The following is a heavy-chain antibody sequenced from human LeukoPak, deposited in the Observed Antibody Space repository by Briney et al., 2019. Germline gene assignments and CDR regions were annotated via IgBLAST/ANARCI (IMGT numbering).Heavy chain of an antibody. CDR3: ARLTTMTTTGGPFDY. J-gene: IGHJ4*02. V-gene: IGHV3-48*03. CDR2: ITSSGNTI. Sequence: GGSLRLSFAASGFTFSSYEINWVRQAPGKGLEWVSYITSSGNTIYYADSVKGRFTISRDNAKNSLYLQMNSLRAEDTAVYYCARLTTMTTTGGPFDYWGQGTLVTVSS. D-gene: IGHD4-17*01. CDR1: GFTFSSYE.